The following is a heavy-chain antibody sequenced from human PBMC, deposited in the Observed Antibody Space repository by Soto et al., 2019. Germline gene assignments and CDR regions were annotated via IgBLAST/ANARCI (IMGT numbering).Heavy chain of an antibody. CDR2: ISGYNINT. Sequence: VQLVQSGAEVNKPGASVKVSCKASGYTFTSYGISWVRQAPGQGLEWMAWISGYNINTNYAQKLQGRVTVTTDTFTSTAYMELRNLRSDDTAVDYCASSGFYGSGSRPYFFDSWGQGTLVTVSA. CDR1: GYTFTSYG. D-gene: IGHD3-10*01. J-gene: IGHJ4*02. V-gene: IGHV1-18*01. CDR3: ASSGFYGSGSRPYFFDS.